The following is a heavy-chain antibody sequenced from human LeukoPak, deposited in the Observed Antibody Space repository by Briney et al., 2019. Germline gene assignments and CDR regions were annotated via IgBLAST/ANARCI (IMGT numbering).Heavy chain of an antibody. CDR3: ARDPRGYCTSSKCYYFSYMDV. V-gene: IGHV3-7*01. CDR2: IKQDGSEK. Sequence: PGGSLRLSCAASGFTFSSYWMSWVRQAPGKGLEWVANIKQDGSEKYYVDSVKGRFTISRDNAKNSLYLQMNSLRTEDTAAYFCARDPRGYCTSSKCYYFSYMDVWGKGTTVTVSS. J-gene: IGHJ6*03. D-gene: IGHD2/OR15-2a*01. CDR1: GFTFSSYW.